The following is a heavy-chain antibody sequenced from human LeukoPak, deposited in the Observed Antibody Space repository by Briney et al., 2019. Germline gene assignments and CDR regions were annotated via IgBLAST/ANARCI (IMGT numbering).Heavy chain of an antibody. Sequence: PSETLSLTCAVYGGSFSGYYWSWIRQLPGKGLEWIGEINHSGSTNYNPSLKSRVTISVDTSKNQFSLKLSSVTAADTAVYYCARVGMVGINYWGQGTLVTVSS. CDR3: ARVGMVGINY. V-gene: IGHV4-34*01. CDR2: INHSGST. D-gene: IGHD2-15*01. CDR1: GGSFSGYY. J-gene: IGHJ4*02.